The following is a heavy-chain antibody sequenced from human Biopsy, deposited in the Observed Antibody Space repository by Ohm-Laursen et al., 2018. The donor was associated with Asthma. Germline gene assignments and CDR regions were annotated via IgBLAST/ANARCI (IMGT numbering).Heavy chain of an antibody. CDR2: ISVYNGNT. V-gene: IGHV1-18*01. CDR3: ARAVDYSHYYGIDV. Sequence: ASSVKVSCKISGYTFNSAGITWVRQAPGQGLEWMGWISVYNGNTKVAQKLQDRVTMITDTSTSTAYMESRSLRSDDTAVYFCARAVDYSHYYGIDVWGQGTTVTVS. D-gene: IGHD3-10*01. CDR1: GYTFNSAG. J-gene: IGHJ6*02.